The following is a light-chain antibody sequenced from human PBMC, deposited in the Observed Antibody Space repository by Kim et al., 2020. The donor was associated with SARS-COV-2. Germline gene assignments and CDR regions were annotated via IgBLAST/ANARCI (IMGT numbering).Light chain of an antibody. CDR3: QQYNIWPPIT. V-gene: IGKV3-15*01. J-gene: IGKJ5*01. Sequence: SQGDRATLACRASQSVDRKVAWYQQKGGQAPRLVIHTAATRATGFPDRFSGSGSGTEFNLTISSLQSEDVAVYYCQQYNIWPPITFGQGTRLEIK. CDR1: QSVDRK. CDR2: TAA.